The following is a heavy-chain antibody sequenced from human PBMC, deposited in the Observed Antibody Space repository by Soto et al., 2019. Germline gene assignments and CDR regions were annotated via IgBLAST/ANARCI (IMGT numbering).Heavy chain of an antibody. J-gene: IGHJ5*02. CDR3: ARAPGGWFDP. CDR1: GFTFSSYW. D-gene: IGHD3-16*01. V-gene: IGHV3-7*03. Sequence: GGSLRLSCAASGFTFSSYWVSWVRQAPGKGLEWVANIKQDGSEKYYVDSVKGRFTISRDNAKNSLYLQMNSLRAEDTAVYYCARAPGGWFDPWGQGTLVTVPQ. CDR2: IKQDGSEK.